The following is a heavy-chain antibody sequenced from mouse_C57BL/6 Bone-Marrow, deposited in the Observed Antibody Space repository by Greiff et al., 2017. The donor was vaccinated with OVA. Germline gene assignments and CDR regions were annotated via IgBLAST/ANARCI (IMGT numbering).Heavy chain of an antibody. J-gene: IGHJ1*03. CDR3: ARGRRRTGTRYFDV. D-gene: IGHD4-1*01. CDR2: ISYDGSN. Sequence: EVHLVESGPGLVKPSQSLSLTCSVTGYSITSGYYWNWIRQFPGNKLEWMGYISYDGSNNYNPSLKNRISITRDTSKNQFFLKLNSVTTEDTATYYCARGRRRTGTRYFDVWGTGTTVTVSS. CDR1: GYSITSGYY. V-gene: IGHV3-6*01.